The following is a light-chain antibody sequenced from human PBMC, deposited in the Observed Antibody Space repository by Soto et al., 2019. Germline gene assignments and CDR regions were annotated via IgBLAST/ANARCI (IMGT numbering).Light chain of an antibody. CDR3: QSYDSPKEV. J-gene: IGLJ3*02. Sequence: NFMLIQPHSVSESPGKTVTISCTRSSGRVASNYVQWYQQRPGSAPTTVIFEDDQRPAGVPDRFSGSIDSSSNSAFLTISGLKTEDEADYYCQSYDSPKEVFGGGTKLTVL. V-gene: IGLV6-57*03. CDR1: SGRVASNY. CDR2: EDD.